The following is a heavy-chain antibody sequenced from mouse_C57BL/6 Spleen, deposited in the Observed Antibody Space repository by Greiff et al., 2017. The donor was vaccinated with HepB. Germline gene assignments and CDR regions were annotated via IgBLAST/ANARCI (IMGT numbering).Heavy chain of an antibody. CDR1: GYSITSGYY. CDR2: ISYDGSN. J-gene: IGHJ2*01. Sequence: EVQLQESGPGLVKPSQSLSLTCSVTGYSITSGYYWNWIRQFPGNKLEWMGYISYDGSNNYNPSLKNRISITRDTSKNQFFLKLNSVTTEDTATYYCARRERYYFDYWGQGTTLTVSS. V-gene: IGHV3-6*01. CDR3: ARRERYYFDY.